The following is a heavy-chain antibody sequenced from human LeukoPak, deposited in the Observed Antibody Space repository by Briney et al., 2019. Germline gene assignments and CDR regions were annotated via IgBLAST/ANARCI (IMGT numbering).Heavy chain of an antibody. CDR2: ISGGGGTT. J-gene: IGHJ4*02. CDR3: AKELRVGGYDPNYFDY. V-gene: IGHV3-23*01. CDR1: GFTFSSYA. D-gene: IGHD5-12*01. Sequence: GGSLRLSCAASGFTFSSYAMSWGRQAPGKGLDWVSAISGGGGTTYYADSVKGRFTISRDNSKNTLYLQMNSLRAEDTAVYYCAKELRVGGYDPNYFDYWGQGTLATVTS.